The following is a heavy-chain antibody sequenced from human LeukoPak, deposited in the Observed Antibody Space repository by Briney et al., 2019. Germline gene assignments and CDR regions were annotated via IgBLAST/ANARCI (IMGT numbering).Heavy chain of an antibody. D-gene: IGHD6-19*01. CDR1: GYSFTAHY. Sequence: ASVKVSCKASGYSFTAHYVHWVRQAPGQGIEWMGRINPDNGGTNYAQKFQGRVTMARDTSISTAYMELSRLTSDDTAVYCCAKVGYSSGWYGFDIWGQGTMVTVSS. CDR3: AKVGYSSGWYGFDI. CDR2: INPDNGGT. J-gene: IGHJ3*02. V-gene: IGHV1-2*06.